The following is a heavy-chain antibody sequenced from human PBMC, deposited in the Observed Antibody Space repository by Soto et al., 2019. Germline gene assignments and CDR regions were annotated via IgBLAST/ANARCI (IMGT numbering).Heavy chain of an antibody. CDR3: AAGYSTGLDAFDI. D-gene: IGHD2-8*02. V-gene: IGHV5-51*01. CDR1: GYNFANFC. CDR2: IFPGDSDT. J-gene: IGHJ3*02. Sequence: GESLKISCKGSGYNFANFCIGRVLQMPGKGLEWMGMIFPGDSDTKNSPSLEGQITMSVDKSDSSAYLQWRSLKASDTAIYYCAAGYSTGLDAFDIWGQGTMVTVSS.